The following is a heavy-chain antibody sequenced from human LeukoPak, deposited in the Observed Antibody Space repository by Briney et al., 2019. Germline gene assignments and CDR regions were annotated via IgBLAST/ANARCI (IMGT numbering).Heavy chain of an antibody. CDR2: ISYDGSNK. V-gene: IGHV3-30*04. Sequence: GGSLRLSCAASGFTFSSYAMHWVRQAPGKGLEWVAVISYDGSNKYYADSVKGRFTISRDNSKNTLYLQMNSLRAEDTAVYYCARESFTMVRGVIMPNWFDPWGQGTLVTVSS. CDR3: ARESFTMVRGVIMPNWFDP. D-gene: IGHD3-10*01. CDR1: GFTFSSYA. J-gene: IGHJ5*02.